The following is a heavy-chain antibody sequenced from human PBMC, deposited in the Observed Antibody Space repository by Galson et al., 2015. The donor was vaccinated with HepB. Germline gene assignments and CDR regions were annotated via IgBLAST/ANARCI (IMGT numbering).Heavy chain of an antibody. D-gene: IGHD1-26*01. CDR1: GYTFTDFG. V-gene: IGHV1-18*04. CDR2: ISAYNGNT. Sequence: SVKVSCKASGYTFTDFGLSWMRQAPGQGPEWMGWISAYNGNTNYAQKFQGRVTMTTDTSTSTAYMDLRSLRSDDTAVYYCARDLGGSPGVFFDYWGQGTLVTVSS. CDR3: ARDLGGSPGVFFDY. J-gene: IGHJ4*02.